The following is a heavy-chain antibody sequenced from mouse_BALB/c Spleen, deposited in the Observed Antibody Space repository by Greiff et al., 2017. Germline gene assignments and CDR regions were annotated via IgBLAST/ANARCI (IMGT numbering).Heavy chain of an antibody. D-gene: IGHD1-1*01. CDR3: ARDRATVYYAMDY. J-gene: IGHJ4*01. V-gene: IGHV2-6-7*01. Sequence: VQLQQSGPGLVAPSQSLSITCTVSGFSLTGYGVNWVRQPPGKGLEWLGMIWGDGSTDYNSALKSRLSISKDTSKSQVFLKMNSLQTDDTARYYCARDRATVYYAMDYWGQGTSVTVSS. CDR2: IWGDGST. CDR1: GFSLTGYG.